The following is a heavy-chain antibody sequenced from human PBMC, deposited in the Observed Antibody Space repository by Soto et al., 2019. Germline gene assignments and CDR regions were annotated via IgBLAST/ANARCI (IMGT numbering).Heavy chain of an antibody. J-gene: IGHJ4*02. CDR3: ARGGYSSSWRFDY. V-gene: IGHV1-69*13. CDR1: GGTVSSFA. D-gene: IGHD6-13*01. CDR2: IVPILGTA. Sequence: SVKVSCKASGGTVSSFAISWVRQAPGQGLEWMGGIVPILGTAYYAQNFQGRVTITADESTNTAFMELTGLRSEDTAVYYCARGGYSSSWRFDYWGQGTLVTVSS.